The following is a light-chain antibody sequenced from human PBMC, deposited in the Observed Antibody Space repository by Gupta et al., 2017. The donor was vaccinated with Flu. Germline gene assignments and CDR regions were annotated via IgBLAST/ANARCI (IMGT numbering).Light chain of an antibody. Sequence: IELTQSPLSLPVTPGEPASIPCRSSQSLLHSNGYNFLDWYLQKPGQSPPLLIYWGSNRASGVPDRFSGGGSSTDFTLKISRVEADDVGFYYRIQDLQILTFGQGTMVEIK. V-gene: IGKV2-28*01. CDR2: WGS. CDR3: IQDLQILT. CDR1: QSLLHSNGYNF. J-gene: IGKJ1*01.